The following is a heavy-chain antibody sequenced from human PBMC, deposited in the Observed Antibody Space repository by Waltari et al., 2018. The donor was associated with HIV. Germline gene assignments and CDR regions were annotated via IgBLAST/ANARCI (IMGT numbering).Heavy chain of an antibody. V-gene: IGHV4-59*08. D-gene: IGHD2-21*02. J-gene: IGHJ6*02. CDR1: GGSISSYY. CDR2: IYYSGST. Sequence: QVKLQESGPGLVKPSETLSLTCTVSGGSISSYYWSWSRQPPGKGLEWIGYIYYSGSTNYNPSLKSRVTISVDTSKNQFSLKLSSVTAADTAVYYCARHGCGGDCYLDYYYGMDVWGQGTTVTVSS. CDR3: ARHGCGGDCYLDYYYGMDV.